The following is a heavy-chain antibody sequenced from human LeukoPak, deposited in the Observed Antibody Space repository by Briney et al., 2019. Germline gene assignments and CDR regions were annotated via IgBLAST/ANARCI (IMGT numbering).Heavy chain of an antibody. CDR1: GFTFSSYS. J-gene: IGHJ4*02. CDR3: AGARLGGAKSPDY. D-gene: IGHD4/OR15-4a*01. V-gene: IGHV3-48*02. CDR2: ISSSSSTI. Sequence: GGSLRLSCAASGFTFSSYSMNWVRQAPGKGLEWVSYISSSSSTIYYADSVKGRFTISRDNAKNSLYLQMNSLRDEDTAVYFCAGARLGGAKSPDYWGQGTLVTVSS.